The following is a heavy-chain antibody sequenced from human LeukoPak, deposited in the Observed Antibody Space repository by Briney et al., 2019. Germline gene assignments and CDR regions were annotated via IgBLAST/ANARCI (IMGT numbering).Heavy chain of an antibody. D-gene: IGHD3-3*01. V-gene: IGHV4-59*11. Sequence: SETLSLTCTVFGGSISSHYWSWIRQPPGKGLEWIGYIYYSGSTNYNPSLKSRVTISVDTSKNQFSLKLSSVTAADTAVYYCARALYDFWSGRQNYYMDVWGKGTTVTVSS. CDR2: IYYSGST. CDR3: ARALYDFWSGRQNYYMDV. CDR1: GGSISSHY. J-gene: IGHJ6*03.